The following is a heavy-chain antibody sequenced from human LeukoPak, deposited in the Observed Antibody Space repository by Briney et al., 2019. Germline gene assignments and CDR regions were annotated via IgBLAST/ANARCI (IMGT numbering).Heavy chain of an antibody. V-gene: IGHV1-46*01. D-gene: IGHD3-10*01. J-gene: IGHJ3*02. CDR1: GYTFTSNY. CDR3: ARGSSPGSYLIQDLNDAFDI. CDR2: ISPSGGST. Sequence: ASVKVSCKAFGYTFTSNYMHWVRQAPGQGPEWMGVISPSGGSTTYAQKFQGRVTLTRDMSTSTDYLELSSLRSEDTAVYYCARGSSPGSYLIQDLNDAFDIWGQGTMVTVSS.